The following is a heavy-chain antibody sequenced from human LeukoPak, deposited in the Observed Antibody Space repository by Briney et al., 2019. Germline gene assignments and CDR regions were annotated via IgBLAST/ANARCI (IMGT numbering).Heavy chain of an antibody. Sequence: ASVKVSCKASGYTFTSYDINWVRQATGQGLEWMGWMNPNNGNTGYAQKFQDRVTMTRDTSISTAYMDLSSLKSEDTAVYYCARGDLGIAARPLAWGQGTLVTVSS. V-gene: IGHV1-8*01. CDR2: MNPNNGNT. J-gene: IGHJ5*02. CDR3: ARGDLGIAARPLA. D-gene: IGHD6-6*01. CDR1: GYTFTSYD.